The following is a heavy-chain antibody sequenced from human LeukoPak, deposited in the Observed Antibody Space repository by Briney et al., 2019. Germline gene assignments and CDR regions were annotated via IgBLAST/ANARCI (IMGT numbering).Heavy chain of an antibody. CDR2: IYYSGST. CDR3: ARRGKARKKLDY. J-gene: IGHJ4*02. V-gene: IGHV4-59*01. D-gene: IGHD6-6*01. CDR1: GGSISSYY. Sequence: SETLSLTCTVSGGSISSYYWSWIRQPPGKGLEWIGYIYYSGSTNYNPSLKSRVTISVDTSKNQFSLKLSSVTAADTAVYYCARRGKARKKLDYWGQGTLVTVSS.